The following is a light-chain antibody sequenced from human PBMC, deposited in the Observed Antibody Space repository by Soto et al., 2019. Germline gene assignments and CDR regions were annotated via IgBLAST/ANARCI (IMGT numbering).Light chain of an antibody. CDR2: GAS. Sequence: EIVMTQSPATLSVSPGERATLSCRASQSVSSNLAWYQQKPGQAPRLLIYGASTRATGIPARFSGSGSGTEFTHTISSLQSEDIAVYYCQQYNNWPWTFGQGTKVEIK. J-gene: IGKJ1*01. CDR1: QSVSSN. V-gene: IGKV3-15*01. CDR3: QQYNNWPWT.